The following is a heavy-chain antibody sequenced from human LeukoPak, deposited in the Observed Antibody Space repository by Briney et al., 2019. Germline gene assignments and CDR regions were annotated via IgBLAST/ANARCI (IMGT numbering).Heavy chain of an antibody. CDR3: AKPAKTDYADY. CDR1: GFTFSSYS. J-gene: IGHJ4*02. D-gene: IGHD1-14*01. V-gene: IGHV3-23*01. CDR2: ISGSGVST. Sequence: PGGSLRLSCAASGFTFSSYSMNWVRQAPGKGLEWVSSISGSGVSTYYADSVKGRFTISRDNSKNTLFLQMNSLRAEDTAVYYCAKPAKTDYADYWGQGTLVTVSS.